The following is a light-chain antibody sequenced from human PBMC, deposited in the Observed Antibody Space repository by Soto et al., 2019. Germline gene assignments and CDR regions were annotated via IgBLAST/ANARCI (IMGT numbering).Light chain of an antibody. CDR2: DVS. CDR3: SSYTGSSTYVV. CDR1: SSDVGGYNY. V-gene: IGLV2-14*01. J-gene: IGLJ2*01. Sequence: QSALTQPASVSGSPGQSITISCTGTSSDVGGYNYVSWYQQQPGKAPKLMIYDVSNRTSGVSNRFSGSKSGNTASLTISGLQAEDEADYDCSSYTGSSTYVVFGGGTKLTVL.